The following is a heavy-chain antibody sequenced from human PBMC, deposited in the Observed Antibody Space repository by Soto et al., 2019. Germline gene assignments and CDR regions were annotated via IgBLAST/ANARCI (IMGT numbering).Heavy chain of an antibody. V-gene: IGHV4-30-2*01. Sequence: PSETLSLTCAVSGGSISSGGYSWSWIRQPPGKGLEWIGYIYHSGSTYYNPSLKSRVTISVDRSKNQFSLKLSSVTAADTAVYYCARVRLTVDRFDPWGQGTLVTVSS. D-gene: IGHD4-17*01. CDR2: IYHSGST. J-gene: IGHJ5*02. CDR3: ARVRLTVDRFDP. CDR1: GGSISSGGYS.